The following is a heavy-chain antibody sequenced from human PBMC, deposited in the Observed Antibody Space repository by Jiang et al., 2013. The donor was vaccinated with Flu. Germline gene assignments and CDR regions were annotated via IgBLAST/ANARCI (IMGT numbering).Heavy chain of an antibody. Sequence: TLTCTFSGFSLSTSGMCVSWIRQPPGKALEWLALIDWDDDKYYSTSLKTRLTISKDTSKNQVVLTMTNMDPVDTATYYCARSYDSSGYPNPKFDYWGQGTLVTVSS. CDR3: ARSYDSSGYPNPKFDY. V-gene: IGHV2-70*01. J-gene: IGHJ4*02. CDR1: GFSLSTSGMC. CDR2: IDWDDDK. D-gene: IGHD3-22*01.